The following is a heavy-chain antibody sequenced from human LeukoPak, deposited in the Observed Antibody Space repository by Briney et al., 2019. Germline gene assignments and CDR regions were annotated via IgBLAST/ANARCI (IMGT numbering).Heavy chain of an antibody. CDR1: GFSFSSYA. J-gene: IGHJ2*01. Sequence: GGSLRLSCVASGFSFSSYAMHWVRQAPGKGLEWVAAIWFDGSKTYYEDSVKGRFIISRDTSANTLFLQMNSLAAEDTAVYYCARATPYDWHFGLWGRGTLVIVSS. D-gene: IGHD4-17*01. V-gene: IGHV3-33*02. CDR3: ARATPYDWHFGL. CDR2: IWFDGSKT.